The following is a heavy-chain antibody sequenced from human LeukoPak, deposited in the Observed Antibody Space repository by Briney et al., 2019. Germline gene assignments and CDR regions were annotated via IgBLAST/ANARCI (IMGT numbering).Heavy chain of an antibody. J-gene: IGHJ4*02. Sequence: GRSLRLSCAASGFTFSSYAMHWVRQAPGKGLEWVAVISYDGSNKYYADSVKGRFTISRDNSKNTLYLQMNSLRAEDTAVYYCARDNSESYYDSSGYQDWGQGTLVTVSS. D-gene: IGHD3-22*01. CDR1: GFTFSSYA. CDR2: ISYDGSNK. CDR3: ARDNSESYYDSSGYQD. V-gene: IGHV3-30*04.